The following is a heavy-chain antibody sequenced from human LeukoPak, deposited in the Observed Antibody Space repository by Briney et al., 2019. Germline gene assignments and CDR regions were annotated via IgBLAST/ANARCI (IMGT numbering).Heavy chain of an antibody. CDR2: INPSGGGT. D-gene: IGHD5-18*01. CDR3: ARDSQTADAFDI. V-gene: IGHV1-46*01. CDR1: GYTFTSYY. J-gene: IGHJ3*02. Sequence: ASVKVSCKASGYTFTSYYMHWVRQAPGQGLEWMGIINPSGGGTSYAQKFQGRVTMTRDTSTSTVHMELSSLRSEDTAVYYCARDSQTADAFDIWGQGTMVTVSS.